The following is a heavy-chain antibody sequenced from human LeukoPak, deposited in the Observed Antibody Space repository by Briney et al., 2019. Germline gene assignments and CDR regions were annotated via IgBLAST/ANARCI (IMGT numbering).Heavy chain of an antibody. Sequence: SVKVSCKASGGTFSSYAISWVRQAPGQGLEWMGRIIPIFGIANYAQKFQGRVTITADRSTSTAYMELSSLRSEDTAVYYCARVGRDGYTNAFDIWGQGTMVTVSS. CDR3: ARVGRDGYTNAFDI. CDR2: IIPIFGIA. J-gene: IGHJ3*02. CDR1: GGTFSSYA. V-gene: IGHV1-69*04. D-gene: IGHD5-24*01.